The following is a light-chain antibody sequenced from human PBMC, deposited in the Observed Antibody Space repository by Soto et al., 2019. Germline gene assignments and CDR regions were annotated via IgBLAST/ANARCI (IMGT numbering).Light chain of an antibody. CDR1: SGHSSYA. J-gene: IGLJ1*01. CDR2: LNSDGSH. CDR3: QTWGTGIQV. Sequence: QPVLTQSPSASASLGASVKLTCTLSSGHSSYAIVWHQQQPEKGPRYLMKLNSDGSHSKGDGIPDRFSGSSSGAERYLTISSLQSEDEADYYSQTWGTGIQVFGTGTKLTVL. V-gene: IGLV4-69*01.